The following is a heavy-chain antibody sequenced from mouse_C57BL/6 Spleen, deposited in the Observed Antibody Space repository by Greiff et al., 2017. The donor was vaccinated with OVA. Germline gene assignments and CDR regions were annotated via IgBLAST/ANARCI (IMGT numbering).Heavy chain of an antibody. Sequence: VKLQQPGAELVRPGSSVKLSCKASGYTFTSYWMHWVKQRPIQGLEWIGNIDPSDSETHYNQKFKDKATLTVDKSSSTAYMQLSSLTSEDSAVYYCARWGTTAYFDYWGQGTTLTVSS. CDR2: IDPSDSET. CDR3: ARWGTTAYFDY. J-gene: IGHJ2*01. CDR1: GYTFTSYW. V-gene: IGHV1-52*01. D-gene: IGHD1-2*01.